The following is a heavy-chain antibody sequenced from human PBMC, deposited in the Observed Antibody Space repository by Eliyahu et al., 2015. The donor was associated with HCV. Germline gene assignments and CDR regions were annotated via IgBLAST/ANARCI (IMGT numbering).Heavy chain of an antibody. J-gene: IGHJ4*02. Sequence: EVQLVQSGAEVKKPGESLXXSCKVSGYXFTSXWIGWVRQMPGKGLEWMGIIYPGDSDTRYRPSFQGQVTISADKSISTAYLQWSSLKASDTAMYYCARHPRCSATSCRYFDYWGQGTLVTVSS. D-gene: IGHD2-2*01. CDR1: GYXFTSXW. CDR3: ARHPRCSATSCRYFDY. V-gene: IGHV5-51*01. CDR2: IYPGDSDT.